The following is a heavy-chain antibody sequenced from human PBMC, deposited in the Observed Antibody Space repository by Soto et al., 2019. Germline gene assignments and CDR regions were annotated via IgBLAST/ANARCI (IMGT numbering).Heavy chain of an antibody. CDR2: IYWDDDK. J-gene: IGHJ4*02. Sequence: QITLKESGPTLVKPTQTLTLTCTFSGFSLGTRGVGVGWIRQPPGKALEWLALIYWDDDKRYSPSLKSRLTITKDTSKNQVVLTMTNMDPVDSATYYCARDSSGWYGFDYWGQGTLLTVSS. V-gene: IGHV2-5*02. CDR3: ARDSSGWYGFDY. CDR1: GFSLGTRGVG. D-gene: IGHD6-19*01.